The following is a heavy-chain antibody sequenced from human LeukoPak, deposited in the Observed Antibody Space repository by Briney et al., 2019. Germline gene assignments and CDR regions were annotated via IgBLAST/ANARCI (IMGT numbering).Heavy chain of an antibody. CDR2: ISSSGSTI. Sequence: KTGGSLRLSCAASGFTFSDYYMSWVRQAPGKGLEWVSYISSSGSTIYYADSVKGRFTISRDNSKNTLYLQMNSLRAEDTAVYYCAKDRSPYSSGWHPYFVYWGQGTLVTVSS. D-gene: IGHD6-19*01. CDR3: AKDRSPYSSGWHPYFVY. CDR1: GFTFSDYY. J-gene: IGHJ4*02. V-gene: IGHV3-11*04.